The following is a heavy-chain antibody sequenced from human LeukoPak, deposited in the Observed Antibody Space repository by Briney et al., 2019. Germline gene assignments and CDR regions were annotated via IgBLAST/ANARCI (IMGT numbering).Heavy chain of an antibody. CDR1: GGTFSSYA. CDR2: IIPIFGTA. CDR3: ETDLYYGDYVVDWFDP. D-gene: IGHD4-17*01. Sequence: SVKVSCKASGGTFSSYAISWVRQAPGQGLEWMGGIIPIFGTANCAQKFQGRVTITADESTSTAYMELSSLRSEDTAVYYCETDLYYGDYVVDWFDPWGQGALVTVSS. V-gene: IGHV1-69*13. J-gene: IGHJ5*02.